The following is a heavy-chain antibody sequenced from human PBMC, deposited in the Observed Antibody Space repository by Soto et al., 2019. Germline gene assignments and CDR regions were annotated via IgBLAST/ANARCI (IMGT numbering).Heavy chain of an antibody. CDR1: GDFISSGCY. J-gene: IGHJ5*02. CDR3: ARELVVPAAPRYNWFDP. D-gene: IGHD2-2*01. CDR2: IYHSGTT. Sequence: ETRCVSWTGSGDFISSGCYLAWLRLPPRKELEWVASIYHSGTTYYNPSLTSRVTISVDTSKNQFSLKLSSVTAADTAVYYCARELVVPAAPRYNWFDPWGQGTLVTVS. V-gene: IGHV4-38-2*02.